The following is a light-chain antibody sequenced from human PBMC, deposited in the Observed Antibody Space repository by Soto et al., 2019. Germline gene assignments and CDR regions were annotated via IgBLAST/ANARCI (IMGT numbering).Light chain of an antibody. V-gene: IGKV4-1*01. CDR3: QQFYSSPFT. J-gene: IGKJ3*01. CDR2: WTS. Sequence: DIVMTQSPDSLAVSLGERATINCKSSQSVSHISNNKSYLAWYQQKSGQPPKLLIYWTSTRESGVPDRFSGSVSGTDFTLTISSLQAEDVAVYYCQQFYSSPFTFGPGTKVDIK. CDR1: QSVSHISNNKSY.